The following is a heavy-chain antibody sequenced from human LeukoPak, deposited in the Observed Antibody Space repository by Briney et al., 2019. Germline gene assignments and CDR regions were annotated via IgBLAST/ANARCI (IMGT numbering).Heavy chain of an antibody. CDR1: GFTFSSYA. CDR2: ISGSGGST. V-gene: IGHV3-23*01. Sequence: GGSLRLSCAASGFTFSSYAMSWVRQAPGKGLEWVSAISGSGGSTYYADSVKGRFTISRDNSKNTLYLQMNSLRAEDTAVYYCARDSYYYDSSGYYFDYWGQGTLVTVSS. D-gene: IGHD3-22*01. J-gene: IGHJ4*02. CDR3: ARDSYYYDSSGYYFDY.